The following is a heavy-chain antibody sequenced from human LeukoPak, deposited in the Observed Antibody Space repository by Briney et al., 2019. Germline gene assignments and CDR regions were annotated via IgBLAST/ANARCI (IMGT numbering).Heavy chain of an antibody. V-gene: IGHV3-21*01. CDR1: GFTFSSYS. D-gene: IGHD1-26*01. CDR2: ISSSSSYI. CDR3: ARDRWTTTPIDY. Sequence: GGSLRLSCAASGFTFSSYSMNWVRQAPGEGLEWVSSISSSSSYIYYADSVKGRFTISRDNAKNSLYLQMNSLRAEDTAVYYCARDRWTTTPIDYWGQGTLVTVSS. J-gene: IGHJ4*02.